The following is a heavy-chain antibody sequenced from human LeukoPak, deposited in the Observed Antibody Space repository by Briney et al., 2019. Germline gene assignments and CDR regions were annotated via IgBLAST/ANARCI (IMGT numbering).Heavy chain of an antibody. Sequence: GGSLRLSCAASGFTFSSYSMNWVRQAPGKGLEWVSCISSIISTIYYADSVKGRFTISRDNDKNSMYLQMNSLRADDTAVYYCAREFELYFDYWGQGTLVTVSS. CDR3: AREFELYFDY. J-gene: IGHJ4*02. D-gene: IGHD3-10*01. V-gene: IGHV3-48*01. CDR1: GFTFSSYS. CDR2: ISSIISTI.